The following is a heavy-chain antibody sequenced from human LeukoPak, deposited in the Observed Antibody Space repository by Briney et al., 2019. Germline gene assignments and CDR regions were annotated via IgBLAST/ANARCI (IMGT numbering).Heavy chain of an antibody. CDR2: ISYDGSNK. CDR1: GFTFSSYA. Sequence: GGSLRLSCAASGFTFSSYAMHWVRQAPGKGLEWVAVISYDGSNKYYADSVKGRFTISRDNSKNTLYLQMNSLRAEDTAVYYCAKDPYGSGSHWGQGTLVTVSS. J-gene: IGHJ4*02. V-gene: IGHV3-30*04. D-gene: IGHD3-10*01. CDR3: AKDPYGSGSH.